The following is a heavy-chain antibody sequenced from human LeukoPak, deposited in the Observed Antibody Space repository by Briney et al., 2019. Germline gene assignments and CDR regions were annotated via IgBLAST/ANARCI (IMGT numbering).Heavy chain of an antibody. CDR2: IGGSDGTT. Sequence: PGGSLRLSCAASGFTFSAYAMNWVRQAPGKGLEWVSAIGGSDGTTFYADSVKGRFTISRDYSKNTLYLQMNSLRADDTAVYFCAKDLGVHDTSFENWGQGTLVTVSS. CDR3: AKDLGVHDTSFEN. V-gene: IGHV3-23*01. CDR1: GFTFSAYA. J-gene: IGHJ4*02. D-gene: IGHD5/OR15-5a*01.